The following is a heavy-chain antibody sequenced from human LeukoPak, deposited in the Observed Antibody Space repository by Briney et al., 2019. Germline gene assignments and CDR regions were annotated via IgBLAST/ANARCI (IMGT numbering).Heavy chain of an antibody. D-gene: IGHD3-16*02. Sequence: ASVKVSCKASGYTFTGYYMHWVRQAPGQGLEWMGWINPNSGGTNYAQKFQGRVTMTRDTSISTAYMELSRLRSDDTAVYYCAREARYDYVWGSYRSYFAYWGQGTLVTVSS. CDR1: GYTFTGYY. V-gene: IGHV1-2*02. J-gene: IGHJ4*02. CDR3: AREARYDYVWGSYRSYFAY. CDR2: INPNSGGT.